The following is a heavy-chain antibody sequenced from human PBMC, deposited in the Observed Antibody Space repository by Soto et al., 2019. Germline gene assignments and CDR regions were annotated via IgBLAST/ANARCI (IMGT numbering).Heavy chain of an antibody. V-gene: IGHV1-69*06. D-gene: IGHD6-19*01. CDR3: ATNKVGSSGWYDAFDI. Sequence: SVKVSCKASGGTFSSYAISWVLRSPLQGLEWMGGIIPIFGTANYAQKFQGRVTITADKSTSTAYMELSSLRSEDTAVYYCATNKVGSSGWYDAFDIWGQGTMVTVSS. J-gene: IGHJ3*02. CDR2: IIPIFGTA. CDR1: GGTFSSYA.